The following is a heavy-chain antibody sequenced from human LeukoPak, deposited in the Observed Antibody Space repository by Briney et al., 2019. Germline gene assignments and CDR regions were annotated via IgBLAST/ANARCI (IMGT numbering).Heavy chain of an antibody. D-gene: IGHD2-2*01. CDR2: ISQSGGRST. J-gene: IGHJ5*02. Sequence: PGGSLRLSCAASGFTFSNYAMTWVRQAPGKGLEWVAFISQSGGRSTDYADSVRGRFTISRDNSKNTLYLQMNSLRAEDTAVYHCARDLGCSTSSCRYNRFDPWGQGTLVTVSS. CDR1: GFTFSNYA. CDR3: ARDLGCSTSSCRYNRFDP. V-gene: IGHV3-23*01.